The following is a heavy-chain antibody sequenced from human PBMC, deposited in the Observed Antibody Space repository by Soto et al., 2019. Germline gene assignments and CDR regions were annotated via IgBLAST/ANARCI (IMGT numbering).Heavy chain of an antibody. CDR3: VKEGRVRVEGFDY. CDR2: CQSDGAYT. V-gene: IGHV3-23*01. J-gene: IGHJ4*02. D-gene: IGHD3-10*01. CDR1: GFTFNNYD. Sequence: EVQLLESGGGLVQPGGSLRLSCAASGFTFNNYDMHWVRQAPGEGLEWISGCQSDGAYTSYADAVRGRFTISRDNSKNTLYLQMNSLRGEDTAIYYCVKEGRVRVEGFDYWGQGTLVTVSS.